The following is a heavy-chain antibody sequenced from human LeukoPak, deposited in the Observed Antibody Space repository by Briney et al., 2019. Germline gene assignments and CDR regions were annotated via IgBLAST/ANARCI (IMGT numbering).Heavy chain of an antibody. CDR1: GGSVSSGTYY. D-gene: IGHD6-13*01. CDR3: ARAYSSSWYTLFGY. V-gene: IGHV4-61*01. CDR2: IYYSGST. Sequence: SETLSLTCTVSGGSVSSGTYYWSWIRQPPGKGLEWIGYIYYSGSTNYNPSLKSRVTISVDTSKNQFSLKLSSVTAADTAVYYCARAYSSSWYTLFGYWGQGTLVTVSS. J-gene: IGHJ4*02.